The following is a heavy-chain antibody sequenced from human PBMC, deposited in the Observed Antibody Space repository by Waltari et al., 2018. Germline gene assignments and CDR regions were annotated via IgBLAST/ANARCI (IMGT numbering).Heavy chain of an antibody. CDR2: ISYDGSNK. Sequence: QVQLVESGGGVVQPGRSLRLSCAASGFTFSSYAMHWVRPAPGKGLEWVAVISYDGSNKYYADSVKGRFTISRDNSKNTLYLQMNSLRAEDTAVYYCARDMYYYDSSGKIDYWGQGTLVTVSS. CDR1: GFTFSSYA. CDR3: ARDMYYYDSSGKIDY. V-gene: IGHV3-30*01. J-gene: IGHJ4*02. D-gene: IGHD3-22*01.